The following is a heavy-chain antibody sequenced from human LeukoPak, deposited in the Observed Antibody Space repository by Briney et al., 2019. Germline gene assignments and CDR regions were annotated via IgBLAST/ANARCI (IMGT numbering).Heavy chain of an antibody. V-gene: IGHV4-38-2*02. J-gene: IGHJ3*02. CDR1: GFSISSDYY. D-gene: IGHD3-10*01. Sequence: SETLSLTCTVSGFSISSDYYWGWLRQPPGKGLEWIGSIYHSGSTYYNPSLKSRVTISIDTSKNQFSLRLSSVTAADTAVYYCAREVAGRGAFDMWGPGTVVTVSS. CDR2: IYHSGST. CDR3: AREVAGRGAFDM.